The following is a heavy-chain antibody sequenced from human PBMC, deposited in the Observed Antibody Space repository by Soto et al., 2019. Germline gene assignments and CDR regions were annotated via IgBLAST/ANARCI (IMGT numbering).Heavy chain of an antibody. J-gene: IGHJ3*02. CDR1: GGTFSSYT. Sequence: QVQLVQSGAEVKKPGSSVKVSCKASGGTFSSYTISWVRQAPGQGLEWMGRIIPILGIADYAQKFQGRVTITADKSTSTAYMKPSSLRSDDTAVYYCARAYCSGCSCYYYDAFDIWGQGTMVTVSS. CDR3: ARAYCSGCSCYYYDAFDI. CDR2: IIPILGIA. D-gene: IGHD2-15*01. V-gene: IGHV1-69*02.